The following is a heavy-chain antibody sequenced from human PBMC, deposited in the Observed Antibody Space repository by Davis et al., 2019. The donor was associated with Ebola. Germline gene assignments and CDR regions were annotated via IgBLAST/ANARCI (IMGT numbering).Heavy chain of an antibody. J-gene: IGHJ4*02. CDR3: ARRGVAAAFDY. V-gene: IGHV4-59*08. CDR2: IYYSGST. CDR1: GGSISSYY. D-gene: IGHD6-13*01. Sequence: PSETLSLTCTVSGGSISSYYWSWVRQPPGKGLEWIGYIYYSGSTKYNPSLKSRVTISVDTSKNQFSLKLSSVTAADTAVYYCARRGVAAAFDYWGQGSLVTVSS.